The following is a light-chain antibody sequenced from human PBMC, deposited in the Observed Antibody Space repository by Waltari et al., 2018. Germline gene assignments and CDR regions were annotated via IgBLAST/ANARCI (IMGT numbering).Light chain of an antibody. CDR3: QQRSNWPPT. V-gene: IGKV3-11*01. CDR1: QIVSSY. Sequence: EIVLTQSPPTLSLSPGGTATPPGRASQIVSSYSAWYQQKPGQAPRLLIYDASNRATGIPAMFSCSVSGTDFTLTISSLEPEDFAVYYCQQRSNWPPTFGQGTKLEIK. CDR2: DAS. J-gene: IGKJ2*01.